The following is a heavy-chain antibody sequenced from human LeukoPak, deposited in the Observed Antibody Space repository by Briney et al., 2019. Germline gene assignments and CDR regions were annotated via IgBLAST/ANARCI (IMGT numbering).Heavy chain of an antibody. CDR3: AKSETAKYYDFWSGPTDY. CDR2: ISWNSGSI. V-gene: IGHV3-9*01. Sequence: GGSLRLSCAASGFTFDDYAMHWVRQAPGKGLEWVSGISWNSGSIGYADSVKGRFTISRDSAKNSLYLQMNSLRAEDTALYYCAKSETAKYYDFWSGPTDYWGQGTLVTVSS. J-gene: IGHJ4*02. D-gene: IGHD3-3*01. CDR1: GFTFDDYA.